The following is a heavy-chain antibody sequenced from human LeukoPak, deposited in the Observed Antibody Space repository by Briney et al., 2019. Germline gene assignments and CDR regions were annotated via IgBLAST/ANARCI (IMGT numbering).Heavy chain of an antibody. CDR2: ISSSGSTI. CDR1: GFTFSSYE. Sequence: GGSLRLSCAASGFTFSSYEMNCVRQAAGKWLEWVSYISSSGSTIYYADSVKGRFTISRDNAKNSLYLQMNSLRAEDTAVYYCARDADSSGYYRYYYGMDVWGQGTTVTVSS. J-gene: IGHJ6*02. CDR3: ARDADSSGYYRYYYGMDV. D-gene: IGHD3-22*01. V-gene: IGHV3-48*03.